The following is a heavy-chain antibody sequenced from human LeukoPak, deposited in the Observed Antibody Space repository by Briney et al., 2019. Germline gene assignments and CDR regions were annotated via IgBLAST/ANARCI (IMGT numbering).Heavy chain of an antibody. CDR1: VGSFSGYY. D-gene: IGHD6-13*01. Sequence: SETLSLTCTVYVGSFSGYYWSWIRQPPGKGLEWIGEINHSGSTNYNPSLKSRVTISVDTSKNQFSLKLSSVTAADTAVYYCARIPIAAAGTAKSTYYYYGMDVWGQGTTVTVSS. J-gene: IGHJ6*02. CDR2: INHSGST. V-gene: IGHV4-34*01. CDR3: ARIPIAAAGTAKSTYYYYGMDV.